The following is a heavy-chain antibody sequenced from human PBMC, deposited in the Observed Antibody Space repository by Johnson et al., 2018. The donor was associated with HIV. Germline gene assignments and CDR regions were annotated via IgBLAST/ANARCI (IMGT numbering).Heavy chain of an antibody. J-gene: IGHJ3*02. CDR3: AGEYYDSSGYYRLFAFDI. CDR2: IRYDGSNK. Sequence: GKGLQWVAFIRYDGSNKYYADSVKGRFTISRDNSKNTLYLQMNSLRAEDTAVYYCAGEYYDSSGYYRLFAFDIWGQGTMVTVSS. V-gene: IGHV3-30*02. D-gene: IGHD3-22*01.